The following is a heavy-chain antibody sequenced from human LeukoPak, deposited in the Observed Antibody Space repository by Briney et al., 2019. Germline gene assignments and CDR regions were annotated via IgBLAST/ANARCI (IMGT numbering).Heavy chain of an antibody. CDR2: IYYSGST. CDR3: AKSDGYGLIDS. J-gene: IGHJ4*02. Sequence: SETLSLTCTVSGGSISSSSYYWGWIRQPPGKGLEWIGSIYYSGSTYYNASLQSRVTISIDTSKNQFSLRLNSVTAADTAMYYCAKSDGYGLIDSWGQGTLVTVSS. D-gene: IGHD2-21*02. CDR1: GGSISSSSYY. V-gene: IGHV4-39*01.